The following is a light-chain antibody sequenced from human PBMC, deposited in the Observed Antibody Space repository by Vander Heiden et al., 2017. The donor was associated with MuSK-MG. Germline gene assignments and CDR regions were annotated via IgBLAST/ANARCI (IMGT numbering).Light chain of an antibody. CDR1: QSVSFH. J-gene: IGKJ1*01. CDR3: QQYKNWPPWT. Sequence: EIVMTQSPDTLSVSPGERVTLTCRASQSVSFHVAWYQQKPGQAPRLLIYAASTRATGIPVRFSGSASGTEFTLTISSLQSEDLAVYYCQQYKNWPPWTFGQGTKVEIK. V-gene: IGKV3-15*01. CDR2: AAS.